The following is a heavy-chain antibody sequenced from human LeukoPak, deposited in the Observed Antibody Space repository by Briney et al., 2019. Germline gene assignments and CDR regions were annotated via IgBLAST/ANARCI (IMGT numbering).Heavy chain of an antibody. CDR1: GFTFSSYA. CDR3: AKRGGSGWSPYYFDY. D-gene: IGHD6-19*01. V-gene: IGHV3-23*01. Sequence: GGSLRLSCAASGFTFSSYAMSWVRQAAGRGLEWVSAISGSGGSTYYADSVKGRFTISRDNSKNTLYLQMNSLRAEDTAVYYCAKRGGSGWSPYYFDYWGQGTLVTVSS. CDR2: ISGSGGST. J-gene: IGHJ4*02.